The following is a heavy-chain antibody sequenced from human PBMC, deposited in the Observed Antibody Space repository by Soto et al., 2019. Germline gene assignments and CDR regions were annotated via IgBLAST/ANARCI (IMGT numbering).Heavy chain of an antibody. CDR2: IDSGGST. V-gene: IGHV3-23*01. CDR1: GFPFSAYA. J-gene: IGHJ6*02. CDR3: AKGRSYYYYYGVDV. Sequence: GGSLRLSCAASGFPFSAYAMNWVRQAPGKGLEWLSYIDSGGSTYYADSVKGRFTISRDNSKSTLYLQMNSLRAEDTALYYCAKGRSYYYYYGVDVWGQGTTVTVSS.